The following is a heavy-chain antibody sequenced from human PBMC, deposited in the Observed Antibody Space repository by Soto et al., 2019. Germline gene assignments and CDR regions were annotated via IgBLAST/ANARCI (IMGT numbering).Heavy chain of an antibody. D-gene: IGHD3-22*01. CDR1: GGSISPYY. V-gene: IGHV4-59*01. CDR2: LSYTGNT. J-gene: IGHJ4*02. CDR3: ARMDSSDYYRIDY. Sequence: SETLSLTCTVSGGSISPYYWSWIRQPPGKGLEWIGYLSYTGNTAYNPSLKSRVTISVDRSKIQFFLELRSVTAADTAVYYCARMDSSDYYRIDYWGQGTPVTVSS.